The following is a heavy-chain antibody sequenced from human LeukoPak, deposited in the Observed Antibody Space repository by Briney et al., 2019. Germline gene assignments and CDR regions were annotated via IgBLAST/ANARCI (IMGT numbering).Heavy chain of an antibody. CDR3: ARDRNTVFDY. CDR2: ISSSSSYI. V-gene: IGHV3-21*01. Sequence: GGSLRLSCAASGFTFSSYSMNWVRQARGKWLEWVSSISSSSSYIYYADSVKGRFTISRDNAKNSLYLQMNSLRAEDTAVYYCARDRNTVFDYWGQGTLVTVSS. CDR1: GFTFSSYS. D-gene: IGHD1-14*01. J-gene: IGHJ4*02.